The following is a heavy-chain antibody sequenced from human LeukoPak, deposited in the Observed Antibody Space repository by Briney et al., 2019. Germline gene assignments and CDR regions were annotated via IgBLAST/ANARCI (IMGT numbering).Heavy chain of an antibody. CDR1: GGAISSYY. D-gene: IGHD5-18*01. J-gene: IGHJ4*02. CDR3: ARNGGYTYAPYYVDY. CDR2: IYYSGST. Sequence: SETLSLTCTVSGGAISSYYWSWIRQSPGKGMEWIGYIYYSGSTNYNPSLKSRVTLSVDTSKYQFSLKLRYVTAADTAVYYCARNGGYTYAPYYVDYWGQGTLVTVSS. V-gene: IGHV4-59*01.